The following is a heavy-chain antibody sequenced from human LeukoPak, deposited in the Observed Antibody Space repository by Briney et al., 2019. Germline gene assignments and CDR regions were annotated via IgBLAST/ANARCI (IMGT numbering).Heavy chain of an antibody. CDR1: GFTVNNNC. J-gene: IGHJ4*02. Sequence: GGSLRLSCAASGFTVNNNCMTWVRQAPGKGLEWVSVIYSGGSTYYAGSVKGRFAISTDNSKNTLYLQMNSLRAEDTAVYYCARGSNYDSYYWGQGTLVTVSS. V-gene: IGHV3-66*01. D-gene: IGHD3-22*01. CDR2: IYSGGST. CDR3: ARGSNYDSYY.